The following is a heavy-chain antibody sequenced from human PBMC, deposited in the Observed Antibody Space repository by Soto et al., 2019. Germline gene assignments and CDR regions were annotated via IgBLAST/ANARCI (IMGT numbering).Heavy chain of an antibody. CDR2: INHSGST. CDR1: GGSFSGYY. D-gene: IGHD3-3*01. V-gene: IGHV4-34*01. CDR3: ARYSQNTYYDFWSGYHTEPLHGMDV. Sequence: PSETLSLTCAVYGGSFSGYYWSWIRQPPGKGLEWIGEINHSGSTNYNPSLKSRVTISVDTSKNQFSLKLSSVTAADTAVYYCARYSQNTYYDFWSGYHTEPLHGMDVWGQGTTVTVSS. J-gene: IGHJ6*02.